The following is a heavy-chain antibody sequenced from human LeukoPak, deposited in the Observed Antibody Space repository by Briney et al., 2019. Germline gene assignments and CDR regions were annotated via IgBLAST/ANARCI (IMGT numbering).Heavy chain of an antibody. CDR2: IKEDGSQK. CDR3: ARRYFDY. J-gene: IGHJ4*02. V-gene: IGHV3-7*03. CDR1: GFSFSTYW. Sequence: GGSLRLSCAPSGFSFSTYWMSWVRQAPGKGLEWVANIKEDGSQKYYVDSVKGRFTIFRDNAKNSLYLQMNSLRAEDTAVYYCARRYFDYWGQGTLVTVSS.